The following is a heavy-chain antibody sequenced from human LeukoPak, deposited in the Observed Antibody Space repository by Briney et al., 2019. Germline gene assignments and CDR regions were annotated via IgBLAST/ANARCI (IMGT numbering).Heavy chain of an antibody. V-gene: IGHV2-70*11. CDR3: ARCSGGWAIDYYYYGMDV. D-gene: IGHD6-19*01. CDR2: IDWDDDK. CDR1: GFSLSTSGMC. J-gene: IGHJ6*02. Sequence: SGPTLVNPTQTLTLTCTFSGFSLSTSGMCVSWIRQPPGKALEWLARIDWDDDKYYSTSLKTRLTISKDTSKSQVVLTMTNMDPVDTATYYCARCSGGWAIDYYYYGMDVWGQGTTVTVSS.